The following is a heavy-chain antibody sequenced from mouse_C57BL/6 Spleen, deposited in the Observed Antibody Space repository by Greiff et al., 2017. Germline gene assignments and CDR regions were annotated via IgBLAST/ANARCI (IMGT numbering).Heavy chain of an antibody. Sequence: QVQLKQPGAELVKPGASVKLSCKASGYTFPSYWIPWVQQRPGQGLEWIGDIYPGSGSTNYNEKFKSKATLTVDTSSSTAYMQLSSLTSEDSAVYYCARAASEYYFDYWGQGTTLTVSS. CDR2: IYPGSGST. J-gene: IGHJ2*01. CDR1: GYTFPSYW. D-gene: IGHD3-1*01. CDR3: ARAASEYYFDY. V-gene: IGHV1-55*01.